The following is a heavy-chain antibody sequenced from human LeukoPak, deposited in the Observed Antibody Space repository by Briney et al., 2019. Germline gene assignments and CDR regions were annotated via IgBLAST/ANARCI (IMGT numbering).Heavy chain of an antibody. D-gene: IGHD3-22*01. CDR1: GFTFTTYS. CDR3: ARGPTMKMDV. CDR2: ISSGSSAI. V-gene: IGHV3-21*01. Sequence: GGSLRLSCEASGFTFTTYSMTWVRQAPGKGLEWVSIISSGSSAIFSADALKGRFTISRDDAKNLLYLQMNSLRAEDTAVYYCARGPTMKMDVWGKGTTVTVSS. J-gene: IGHJ6*04.